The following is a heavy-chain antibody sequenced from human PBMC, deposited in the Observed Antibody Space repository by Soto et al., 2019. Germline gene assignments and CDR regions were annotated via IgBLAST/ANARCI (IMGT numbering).Heavy chain of an antibody. D-gene: IGHD1-1*01. J-gene: IGHJ6*02. CDR2: IWYDGSDK. CDR3: AXXPRGSXSNCPCYYTFDV. CDR1: GFTFSTSG. V-gene: IGHV3-33*01. Sequence: QVQLVESGGGVVQPGRSLRLSCAASGFTFSTSGLHWVRQAPGKGLEWVAFIWYDGSDKYYADSVKGRFTISRDNSKNTVYLQMNSLRAEDTALYYCAXXPRGSXSNCPCYYTFDVWGQGTTVTVSS.